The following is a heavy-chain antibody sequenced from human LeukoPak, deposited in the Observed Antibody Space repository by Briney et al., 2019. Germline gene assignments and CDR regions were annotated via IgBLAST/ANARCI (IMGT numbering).Heavy chain of an antibody. Sequence: SETLSLTCTVSGASISNTSYWGWIRPPPGKGLEWIEILYYSGSTYYNPSLKSRVTISVDTSKNQFSLKLKSVTAADTAVYYCARLSSFYWGQGTLVTVSS. CDR3: ARLSSFY. D-gene: IGHD6-6*01. J-gene: IGHJ4*02. CDR1: GASISNTSY. CDR2: LYYSGST. V-gene: IGHV4-39*01.